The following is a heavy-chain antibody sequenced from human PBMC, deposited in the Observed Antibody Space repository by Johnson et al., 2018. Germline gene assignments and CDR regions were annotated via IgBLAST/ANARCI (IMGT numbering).Heavy chain of an antibody. Sequence: VQLVESGGGVVQPGRSLRLSCVASTFTFRSYGMHWVRQAPGKGLEWVSAIGTAGDTYYPGSVKGRFTISRENAKNSLYLQMNSLRAGDTAVYYCARDRVGSVLGYMDVWGKGTTVTVSS. J-gene: IGHJ6*03. CDR2: IGTAGDT. CDR3: ARDRVGSVLGYMDV. CDR1: TFTFRSYG. D-gene: IGHD3-10*01. V-gene: IGHV3-13*01.